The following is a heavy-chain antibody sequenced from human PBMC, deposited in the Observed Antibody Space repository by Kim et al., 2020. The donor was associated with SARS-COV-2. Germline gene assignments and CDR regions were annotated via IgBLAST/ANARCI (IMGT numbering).Heavy chain of an antibody. CDR1: GFTFSSYG. CDR2: ISYDGSNK. D-gene: IGHD3-9*01. J-gene: IGHJ4*02. V-gene: IGHV3-30*18. CDR3: AKEREPLTGYLLYYFDY. Sequence: GGSLRLSCAASGFTFSSYGMHWVRQAPGKGLEWVAVISYDGSNKYYADSVKGRFTISRDNSKNTLYLQMNSLRAEDTAVYYCAKEREPLTGYLLYYFDYWGQGTLVTVSS.